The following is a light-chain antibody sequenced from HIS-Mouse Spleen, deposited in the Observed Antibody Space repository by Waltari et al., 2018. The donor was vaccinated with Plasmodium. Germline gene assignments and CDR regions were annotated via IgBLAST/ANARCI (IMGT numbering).Light chain of an antibody. CDR3: QQYNNWPGGT. CDR1: QSVSSN. Sequence: EIVMTQSPATLSVSPGERATLSCRASQSVSSNLPWYQQKPGQAPRLLIYGASTRATGIPARFSGSGSVTEFTLTISSMQSEDFAVYYCQQYNNWPGGTFGQGTKGEIK. V-gene: IGKV3-15*01. J-gene: IGKJ1*01. CDR2: GAS.